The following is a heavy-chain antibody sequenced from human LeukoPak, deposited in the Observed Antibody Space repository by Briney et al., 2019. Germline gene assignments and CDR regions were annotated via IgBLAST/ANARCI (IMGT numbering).Heavy chain of an antibody. D-gene: IGHD3-10*01. V-gene: IGHV4-59*08. CDR1: GGSISSYY. CDR3: ASSRGRFYWYFDL. J-gene: IGHJ2*01. CDR2: IYYSGST. Sequence: SQTLSLTCTVSGGSISSYYWSWIRRPPGKGLEWIGYIYYSGSTNYNPSLKSRVTISVDTSKNQFSLKLSSVTAADTAVYYCASSRGRFYWYFDLWGRGTLVTVSS.